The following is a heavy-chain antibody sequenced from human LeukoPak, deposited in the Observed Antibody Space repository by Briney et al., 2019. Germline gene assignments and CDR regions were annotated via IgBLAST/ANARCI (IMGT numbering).Heavy chain of an antibody. J-gene: IGHJ4*02. Sequence: PGGSLRLSCAASGFTFGTYAMTWVRQAPGKGLEWVSYISSSSSTIYYADSVKGRFTISRDNAKNSLYLQMNSLRDEDTAVYYCARTGYSSGWSYFDYWGQGTLVTVSS. CDR2: ISSSSSTI. D-gene: IGHD6-19*01. CDR1: GFTFGTYA. CDR3: ARTGYSSGWSYFDY. V-gene: IGHV3-48*02.